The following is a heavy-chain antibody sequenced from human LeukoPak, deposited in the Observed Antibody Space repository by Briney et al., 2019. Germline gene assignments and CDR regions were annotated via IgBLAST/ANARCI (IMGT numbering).Heavy chain of an antibody. J-gene: IGHJ5*02. Sequence: SETLSLTCAVYGGSFSGYYWSRIRQPPGKGLEWIGEINHSGSTNYNPSLKSRVTISVDTSKNQFSLKLSSVTAADTAVYYCARDPGYTAHNWFDPWGQGTLVTVSS. V-gene: IGHV4-34*01. CDR3: ARDPGYTAHNWFDP. CDR1: GGSFSGYY. CDR2: INHSGST. D-gene: IGHD5-18*01.